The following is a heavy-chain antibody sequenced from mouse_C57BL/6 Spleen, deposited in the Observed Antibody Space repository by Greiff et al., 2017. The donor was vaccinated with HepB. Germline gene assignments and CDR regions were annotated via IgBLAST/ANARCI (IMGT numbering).Heavy chain of an antibody. V-gene: IGHV1-55*01. CDR1: GYTFTSYW. J-gene: IGHJ3*01. Sequence: QVHVKQPGAELVKPGASVKMSCKASGYTFTSYWITWVKQRPGQGLEWIGDIYPGSGSTNYNEKFKSKATLTVDTTSSTAYMQLSSLTSEDSAVYCGARGDSNYGFAYWGQGTLVTVSA. CDR3: ARGDSNYGFAY. D-gene: IGHD2-5*01. CDR2: IYPGSGST.